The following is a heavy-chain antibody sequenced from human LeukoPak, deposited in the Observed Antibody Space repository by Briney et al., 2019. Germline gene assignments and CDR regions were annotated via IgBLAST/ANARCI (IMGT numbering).Heavy chain of an antibody. CDR2: INPTGTTT. CDR1: GYTFINHW. CDR3: ARDNSAGDIAWWFDP. D-gene: IGHD3-10*01. V-gene: IGHV1-46*01. J-gene: IGHJ5*02. Sequence: ASVKVSCKASGYTFINHWMHWVRQAPGQGLEWAGLINPTGTTTLYAQKFQGRITLTRDMSATTDYMELSGLTSEDTAVYYCARDNSAGDIAWWFDPWGQGTLVTVSS.